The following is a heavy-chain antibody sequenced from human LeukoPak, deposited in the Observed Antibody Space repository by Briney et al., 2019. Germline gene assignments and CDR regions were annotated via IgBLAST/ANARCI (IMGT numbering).Heavy chain of an antibody. CDR2: IYHSGST. CDR3: ARGGGYASPIGY. D-gene: IGHD5-12*01. CDR1: GGSISTYY. Sequence: SETLSLTCTLSGGSISTYYWSWIRQPPGKGLEWIGYIYHSGSTNYNPSLKSRVTISVDTSENQFSLKLSSVTAADTAVYCCARGGGYASPIGYWGQGAMVTVSS. J-gene: IGHJ4*02. V-gene: IGHV4-59*01.